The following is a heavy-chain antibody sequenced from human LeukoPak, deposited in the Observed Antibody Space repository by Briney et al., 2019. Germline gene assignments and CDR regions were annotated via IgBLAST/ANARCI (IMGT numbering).Heavy chain of an antibody. D-gene: IGHD2-2*01. Sequence: GGSLRLSCAASGFPFSGYWMDWVRQAPGRGMEWVANINQDGSEQYYAASVKGRFTISRDNAKNSLYLQMNSLRAEDTAVYYCARDWVGYCSSTSYRFDYWGQGTLVTVSS. CDR1: GFPFSGYW. J-gene: IGHJ4*02. CDR3: ARDWVGYCSSTSYRFDY. CDR2: INQDGSEQ. V-gene: IGHV3-7*01.